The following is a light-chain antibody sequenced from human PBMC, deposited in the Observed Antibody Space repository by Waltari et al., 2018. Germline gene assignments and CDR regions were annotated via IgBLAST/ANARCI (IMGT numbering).Light chain of an antibody. CDR2: SAS. V-gene: IGKV1-39*01. CDR1: QGVSDY. CDR3: QQIYNFPRS. Sequence: DIQMTQSPSSLSASVGDRVTISCRASQGVSDYVNWYLQRPGKAPKLLVYSASTLQSGVPSRFSGSISGTNFTLTISSLQPEDFATYYCQQIYNFPRSFGQGTKVEIK. J-gene: IGKJ1*01.